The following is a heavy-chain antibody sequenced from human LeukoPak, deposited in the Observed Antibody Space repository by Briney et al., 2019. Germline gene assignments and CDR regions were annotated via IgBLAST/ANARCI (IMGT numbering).Heavy chain of an antibody. J-gene: IGHJ3*02. V-gene: IGHV3-48*01. CDR1: GFTFSSYS. D-gene: IGHD6-13*01. Sequence: GGSLRLSCAASGFTFSSYSMNWVRQAPGKGLEWVSYISSSSSTIYYADSVKGRFTISRDNAKNSLYLQMNSLRAEDTAAYYCAREKYSSSWYNAFDIWGQGTMVTVSS. CDR3: AREKYSSSWYNAFDI. CDR2: ISSSSSTI.